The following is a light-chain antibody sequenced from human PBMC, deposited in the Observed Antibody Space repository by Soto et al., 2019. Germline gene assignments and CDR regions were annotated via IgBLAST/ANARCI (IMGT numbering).Light chain of an antibody. CDR2: GAS. CDR1: QSVSTRY. V-gene: IGKV3-20*01. J-gene: IGKJ2*01. Sequence: ESMLTQSPGTLSLSPGERATLSCRASQSVSTRYLAWYQQKPGQAPRLLIYGASIRAAGIPDRFSGSGSGTDFTLTISRLEPEDFAVDYCHQFGSSHQAFTFGQGTKLEI. CDR3: HQFGSSHQAFT.